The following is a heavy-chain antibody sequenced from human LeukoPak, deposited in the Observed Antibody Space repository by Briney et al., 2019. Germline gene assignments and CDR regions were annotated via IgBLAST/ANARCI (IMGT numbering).Heavy chain of an antibody. Sequence: ASVKVSCKTSGYTFTSYYIHWVRQAPGQGLEWMGIINPIGGTTDYPQKFQGRVTITADKSTSTAYMELSSLRSEDTAVYYCARDPTYGSGSYTDYWGQGTLVTVSS. J-gene: IGHJ4*02. CDR3: ARDPTYGSGSYTDY. D-gene: IGHD3-10*01. CDR2: INPIGGTT. CDR1: GYTFTSYY. V-gene: IGHV1-46*01.